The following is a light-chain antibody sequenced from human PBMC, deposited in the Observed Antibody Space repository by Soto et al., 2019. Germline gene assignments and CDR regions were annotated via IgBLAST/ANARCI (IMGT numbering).Light chain of an antibody. CDR3: QQRSAWPPVT. CDR2: DAS. CDR1: QSVSSN. J-gene: IGKJ5*01. Sequence: DIGLTQSPATLSLSPGERATLSCRASQSVSSNLAWYQQKPGQAPRLLIYDASNRATDIPARFSGSGSGTDFTLTISTLEPEDFAVYYCQQRSAWPPVTFGQGTRLEIK. V-gene: IGKV3-11*01.